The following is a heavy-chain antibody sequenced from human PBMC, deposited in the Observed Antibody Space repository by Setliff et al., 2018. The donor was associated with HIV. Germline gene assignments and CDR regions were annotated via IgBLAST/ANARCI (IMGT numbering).Heavy chain of an antibody. CDR1: GYTITSHA. D-gene: IGHD4-17*01. CDR3: ARGLYGDYGGDLNWLDP. CDR2: INANSGSP. V-gene: IGHV7-4-1*02. Sequence: GASVKVSCKASGYTITSHAMNWVRQAPGQGLEWMGWINANSGSPTYAQAFTGRFLFSVDTVVATAYLQINNLKTEDTAVYYCARGLYGDYGGDLNWLDPWGHGTRVTVSS. J-gene: IGHJ5*02.